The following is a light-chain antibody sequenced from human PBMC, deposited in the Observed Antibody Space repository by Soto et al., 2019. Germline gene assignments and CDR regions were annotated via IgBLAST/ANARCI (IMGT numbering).Light chain of an antibody. CDR2: EVS. CDR1: SSDVGGYNY. Sequence: QSALTQPASVSGSPGQSITISCTGTSSDVGGYNYVSWYQQHPGKAPKLMIYEVSNRPSGVSNRFAGSQSGNTASLTSSGLQAEDEAEYYCSSYTSSSTHVFGPGTNVTV. CDR3: SSYTSSSTHV. J-gene: IGLJ1*01. V-gene: IGLV2-14*01.